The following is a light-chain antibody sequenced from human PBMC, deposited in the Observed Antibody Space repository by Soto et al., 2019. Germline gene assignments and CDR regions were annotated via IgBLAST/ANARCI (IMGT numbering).Light chain of an antibody. CDR1: YIGSKN. CDR3: QVWDSSTVI. Sequence: SSELTQPLSVSVALGQTARITCGGNYIGSKNVHWYQQKPGQAPVVVLYRDSNRPSGIPERFSGSNSGNTATLTITRAQAGDDADYYCQVWDSSTVIFGGGTQLTVL. CDR2: RDS. V-gene: IGLV3-9*01. J-gene: IGLJ2*01.